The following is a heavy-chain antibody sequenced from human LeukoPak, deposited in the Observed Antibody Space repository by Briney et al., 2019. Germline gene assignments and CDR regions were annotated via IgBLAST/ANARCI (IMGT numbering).Heavy chain of an antibody. D-gene: IGHD1-1*01. CDR2: IYYSGST. CDR3: ARQLGSTDWFDP. Sequence: SETLSLTCTVSGGSISSYYWSWIRQPPGKGLEWIGYIYYSGSTNYNPSLKSRVIISVDTSKNQFSPKLSSVTAADTAVYYCARQLGSTDWFDPWGQGTLVTVSS. J-gene: IGHJ5*02. V-gene: IGHV4-59*01. CDR1: GGSISSYY.